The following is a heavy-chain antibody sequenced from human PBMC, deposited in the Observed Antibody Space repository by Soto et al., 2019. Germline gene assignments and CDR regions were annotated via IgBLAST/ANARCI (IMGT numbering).Heavy chain of an antibody. CDR2: ISPK. J-gene: IGHJ3*01. Sequence: QVQLVESGGGLVQPGTSLRLACAVSGFSFRTFGFHWVRQPPGKGLQWVAVISPKGHSDSVEGRFTISRDNSKDTLYLEMNDLRAEDKAIYYCARDDAFGNENAFDLWGQGTMVTVS. D-gene: IGHD1-1*01. CDR1: GFSFRTFG. V-gene: IGHV3-33*01. CDR3: ARDDAFGNENAFDL.